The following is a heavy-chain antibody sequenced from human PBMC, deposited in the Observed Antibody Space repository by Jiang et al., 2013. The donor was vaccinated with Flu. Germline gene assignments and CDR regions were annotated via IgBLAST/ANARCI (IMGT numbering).Heavy chain of an antibody. CDR2: ISGSGGGT. V-gene: IGHV3-23*01. J-gene: IGHJ4*02. CDR3: AKSKAELHGEYYFGY. CDR1: GVTFSSYA. Sequence: SGVTFSSYAMSWVRQTPGKGLEWVSAISGSGGGTYYADSVKGRFTISRDNSKNTLYLQMGSLRAEDTAVYYCAKSKAELHGEYYFGYWGQGTLVTVSS. D-gene: IGHD3-10*01.